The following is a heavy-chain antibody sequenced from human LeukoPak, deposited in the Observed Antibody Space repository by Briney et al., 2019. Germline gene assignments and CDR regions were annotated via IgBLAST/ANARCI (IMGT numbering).Heavy chain of an antibody. D-gene: IGHD6-13*01. V-gene: IGHV1-69*01. CDR3: ARGLLVPGAFDY. CDR1: GGTFSSYA. Sequence: PSVKVSCKASGGTFSSYAISWVRPAPEQGRGWMGGIIPISCTTNYAQKFQGRVTITADESTSTASTEQSSLRSEDTAVYYCARGLLVPGAFDYWGQGTLVTVSS. J-gene: IGHJ4*02. CDR2: IIPISCTT.